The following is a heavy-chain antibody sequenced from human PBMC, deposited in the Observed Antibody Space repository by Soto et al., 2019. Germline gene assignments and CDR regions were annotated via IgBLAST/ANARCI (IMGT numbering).Heavy chain of an antibody. J-gene: IGHJ6*02. CDR1: GFTFSSYG. D-gene: IGHD6-6*01. V-gene: IGHV3-30*18. CDR3: AKDKSSSAYYYYGMDV. Sequence: HPGGSLRLSCAASGFTFSSYGMHWVRQAPGKGLEWVAVISYDGSNKYYADSVKGRFTISRDNSKNTLYLQMNSLRAGDTAVYYCAKDKSSSAYYYYGMDVWGQGTTVTVSS. CDR2: ISYDGSNK.